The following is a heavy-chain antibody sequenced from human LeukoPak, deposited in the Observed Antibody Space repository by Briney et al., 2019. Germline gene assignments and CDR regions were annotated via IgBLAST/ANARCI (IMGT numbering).Heavy chain of an antibody. CDR1: GFTFSSYA. V-gene: IGHV3-30*04. J-gene: IGHJ4*02. Sequence: GRSLRLSCAASGFTFSSYAMHWVRQAPGKGLEWVAVISYDGSNKYYADSVKGRFTISRDNSKNTLYLQMNRLRAEDTAVYYCARDGGQYSYGDYFDYWGQGTLVTVSS. CDR2: ISYDGSNK. D-gene: IGHD5-18*01. CDR3: ARDGGQYSYGDYFDY.